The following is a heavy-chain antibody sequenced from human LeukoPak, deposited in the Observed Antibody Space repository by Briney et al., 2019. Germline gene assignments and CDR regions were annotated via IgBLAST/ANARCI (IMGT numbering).Heavy chain of an antibody. V-gene: IGHV1-3*01. Sequence: SSVKVSRKGSGYSCTSYAMHWVRQAPGQRLEWMGWINAGNGNTKYSQKFQGRVTITRDTSASTAYMELSSLRSEDTAVYYCARIYDLNWFDPWGQGTLVTVSS. D-gene: IGHD5/OR15-5a*01. CDR3: ARIYDLNWFDP. CDR2: INAGNGNT. J-gene: IGHJ5*02. CDR1: GYSCTSYA.